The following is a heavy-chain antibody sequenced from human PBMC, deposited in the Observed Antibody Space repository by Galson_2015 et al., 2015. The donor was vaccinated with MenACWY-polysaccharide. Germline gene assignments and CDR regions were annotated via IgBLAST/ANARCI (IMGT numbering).Heavy chain of an antibody. CDR2: MNPKSGYS. CDR1: GYAFTNYD. J-gene: IGHJ4*02. D-gene: IGHD4-17*01. Sequence: SVKVSCKASGYAFTNYDINWVRLAPGQGLEWMAWMNPKSGYSGYAQKFHGRVTLTKDTSISTAYLELSSLRSEDTAMYYCARTNGDFDFWGQGTLITVSS. CDR3: ARTNGDFDF. V-gene: IGHV1-8*01.